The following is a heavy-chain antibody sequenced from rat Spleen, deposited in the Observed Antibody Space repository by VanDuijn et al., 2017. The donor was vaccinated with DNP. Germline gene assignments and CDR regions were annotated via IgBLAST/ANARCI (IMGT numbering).Heavy chain of an antibody. D-gene: IGHD1-2*01. J-gene: IGHJ2*01. CDR2: ITNTGGGNT. V-gene: IGHV5-31*01. CDR3: ARSRGDYSSYIPFDY. CDR1: GFTLNKYW. Sequence: EVQLVESGGGLVQPGGSLTLSCAASGFTLNKYWMTWIRQAPGRGLEWVASITNTGGGNTYYRDSVKGRFTISRDNAKNTQYLQMDSLRSEDTATYYCARSRGDYSSYIPFDYWGQGVMVTVSS.